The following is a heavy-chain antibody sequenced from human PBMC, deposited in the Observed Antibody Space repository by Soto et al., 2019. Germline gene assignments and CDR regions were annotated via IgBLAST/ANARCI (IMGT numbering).Heavy chain of an antibody. CDR2: ISWNSGSI. CDR1: GFTFDDYA. V-gene: IGHV3-9*01. Sequence: GGSLRLSCAASGFTFDDYAMHWVRQAPGKGLEWVSGISWNSGSIGYADSVKGRFTISRDNAKNSLYLQMNSLRAEDTALYYCAKDSQYSSSSLFDYWGQGTLVTVSS. J-gene: IGHJ4*02. D-gene: IGHD6-6*01. CDR3: AKDSQYSSSSLFDY.